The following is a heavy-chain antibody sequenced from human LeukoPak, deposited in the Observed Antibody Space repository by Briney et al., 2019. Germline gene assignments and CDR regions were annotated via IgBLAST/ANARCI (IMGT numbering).Heavy chain of an antibody. CDR3: ARGTGNNWYGGPFDS. CDR2: ISDSGST. V-gene: IGHV4-34*01. J-gene: IGHJ4*02. CDR1: GGSFSGYY. D-gene: IGHD3-10*01. Sequence: PSETLSLTCAVYGGSFSGYYWTWIRQPPGKGLEWIGEISDSGSTNYNPSLKSRVTISVDTSKNQFSLKLSSVTAAGTAVYYCARGTGNNWYGGPFDSWGQGTLVTVSS.